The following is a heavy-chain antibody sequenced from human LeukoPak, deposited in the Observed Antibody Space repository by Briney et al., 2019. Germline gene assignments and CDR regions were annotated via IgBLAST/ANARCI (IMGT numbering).Heavy chain of an antibody. CDR2: IYYSGST. CDR3: ARGGVFPRQFDP. V-gene: IGHV4-59*01. CDR1: GGSISSYY. Sequence: SETLSLTCTVSGGSISSYYWSWIRQPPGKGLEWIGYIYYSGSTNYNPSLKSRVTISVDTSKNQFSLNLTSVTAADTAVYYCARGGVFPRQFDPWGQGTLVTVSS. J-gene: IGHJ5*02. D-gene: IGHD3-16*01.